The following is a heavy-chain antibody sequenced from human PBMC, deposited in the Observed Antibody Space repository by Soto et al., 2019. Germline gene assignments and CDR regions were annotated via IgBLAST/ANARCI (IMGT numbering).Heavy chain of an antibody. CDR3: AKAYSSRESGYLDC. CDR1: GFSCSNYA. D-gene: IGHD2-21*01. J-gene: IGHJ4*02. Sequence: EVQLLESGGSLVQHGGSLRLSCAASGFSCSNYAMSWVRQAPGKALERVSGISNAAFSTYYAVSVKGRFTISRDNSKNTLYLRMSGLRSDNTAVYYCAKAYSSRESGYLDCWGTGSLVTVSS. V-gene: IGHV3-23*01. CDR2: ISNAAFST.